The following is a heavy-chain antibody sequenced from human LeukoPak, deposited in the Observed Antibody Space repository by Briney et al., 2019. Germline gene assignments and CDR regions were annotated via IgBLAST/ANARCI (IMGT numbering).Heavy chain of an antibody. Sequence: SETLSLTCTVSGGSISGSSYYWGWVRQPPGKGLEWIGSVYSSGTTYYNPSLKSRVTISVDTSKNQFSLRLLSVTAADTAVYYCARSGYYNSGTRGWFDPWGQGTLVTVSS. CDR2: VYSSGTT. D-gene: IGHD3-10*01. J-gene: IGHJ5*02. V-gene: IGHV4-39*01. CDR1: GGSISGSSYY. CDR3: ARSGYYNSGTRGWFDP.